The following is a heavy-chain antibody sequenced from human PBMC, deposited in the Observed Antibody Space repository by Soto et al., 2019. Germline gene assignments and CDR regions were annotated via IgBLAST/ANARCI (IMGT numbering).Heavy chain of an antibody. V-gene: IGHV4-34*01. Sequence: PSETLSLTCAVYGGPFSGYYWSWIRQPPGKGLEWIGEINHSGSTNYNPSLKSRVTISVDTSKNQFSLKLSSVTAADTAVYYCAIKWLLDAFDIWGQGTMVTVS. CDR2: INHSGST. CDR1: GGPFSGYY. D-gene: IGHD6-19*01. CDR3: AIKWLLDAFDI. J-gene: IGHJ3*02.